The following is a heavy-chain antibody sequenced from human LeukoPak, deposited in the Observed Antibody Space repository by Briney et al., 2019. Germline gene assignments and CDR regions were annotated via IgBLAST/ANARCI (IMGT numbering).Heavy chain of an antibody. J-gene: IGHJ4*02. V-gene: IGHV1-69*13. Sequence: GASVKVSCKASVGTVSSYAVSWVGGSPGQGLGGMGGMIPIFGTINSPQKFQGRVTITADQSTSTAYMELSSLRSEDTAVYYCARDSVAYHDSSGGFDYWGQGTLVTVSS. CDR2: MIPIFGTI. D-gene: IGHD3-22*01. CDR3: ARDSVAYHDSSGGFDY. CDR1: VGTVSSYA.